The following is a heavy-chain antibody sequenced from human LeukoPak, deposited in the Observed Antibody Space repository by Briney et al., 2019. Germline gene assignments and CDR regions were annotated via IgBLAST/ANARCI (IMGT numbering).Heavy chain of an antibody. CDR2: NSGST. CDR3: AKSNGYGLIDI. J-gene: IGHJ3*02. V-gene: IGHV4-39*07. D-gene: IGHD3-22*01. CDR1: SGSISTSNYY. Sequence: KPSETLSLTCTVSSGSISTSNYYWGWVRQPPGKALEWIGNNSGSTYYSLSLKSRVTISLDTSRNQFSLKLNSVTAADTAVYYCAKSNGYGLIDIWGQGTMVTVSS.